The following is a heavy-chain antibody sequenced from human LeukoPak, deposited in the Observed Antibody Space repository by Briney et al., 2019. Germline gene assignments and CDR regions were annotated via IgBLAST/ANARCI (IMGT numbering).Heavy chain of an antibody. J-gene: IGHJ4*02. Sequence: GASVKVSCKASGYTFTTYAINWVRQAPGQGLEWMGWINTNTGNPTYAQGFTGRFVFSLDTSVSTAYLQISSLKAEDTAVYYCARVRITMVRGVKTYYFDYWGQGTLVTVSS. V-gene: IGHV7-4-1*02. CDR1: GYTFTTYA. D-gene: IGHD3-10*01. CDR2: INTNTGNP. CDR3: ARVRITMVRGVKTYYFDY.